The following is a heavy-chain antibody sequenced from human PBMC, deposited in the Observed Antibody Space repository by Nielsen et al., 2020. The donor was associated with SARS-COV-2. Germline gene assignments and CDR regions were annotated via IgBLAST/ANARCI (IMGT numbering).Heavy chain of an antibody. J-gene: IGHJ6*03. Sequence: WIRQSPSRGLEWLGRTYYRSKCYNDYALSVKSRITINPDTSKNQFSLHLNSVTPEDTAVYCCARARGAYGDYYYYYYTDVWGKGTTVTVSS. CDR3: ARARGAYGDYYYYYYTDV. CDR2: TYYRSKCYN. D-gene: IGHD4-17*01. V-gene: IGHV6-1*01.